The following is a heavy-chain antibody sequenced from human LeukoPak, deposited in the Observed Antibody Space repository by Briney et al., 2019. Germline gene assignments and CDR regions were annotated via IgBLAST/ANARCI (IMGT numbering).Heavy chain of an antibody. J-gene: IGHJ3*02. V-gene: IGHV4-59*01. CDR2: IYYSGST. D-gene: IGHD3-10*01. CDR1: GGSISSYY. Sequence: SETLSLTCTVSGGSISSYYWSWIRQPPGKGLEWIGYIYYSGSTNYNPSLKSRVTISVDTSKNQFSLKLSSVTAADTAVYYCARDVLPAPGAFAIWGQGTMVTVSS. CDR3: ARDVLPAPGAFAI.